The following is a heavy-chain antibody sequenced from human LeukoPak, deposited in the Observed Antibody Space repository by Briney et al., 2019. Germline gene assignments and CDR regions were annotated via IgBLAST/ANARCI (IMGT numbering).Heavy chain of an antibody. CDR2: ISSSSSTV. CDR1: GFTFSTYS. CDR3: ARDPNGWFDP. J-gene: IGHJ5*02. V-gene: IGHV3-48*01. Sequence: PGGSLRLSCAASGFTFSTYSMNWVRQAPGKGLEWISYISSSSSTVYYADSVKGRFTISRDNAKNSLYLQLNSLRAEDTAVYYCARDPNGWFDPWGQGTLVTVSS. D-gene: IGHD2-8*01.